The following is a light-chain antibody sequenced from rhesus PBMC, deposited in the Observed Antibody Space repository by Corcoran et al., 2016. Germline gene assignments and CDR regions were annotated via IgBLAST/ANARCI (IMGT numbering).Light chain of an antibody. V-gene: IGKV1-43*01. CDR2: AAS. Sequence: DIQMTQSPSSLSASAGDRVTLTCRASQAISTYLNWYQHKPGKAPKPLIYAASNLESGVPSRFSGSGSGTEFTLTISNLQPVDFATYYCLQYNSNPYSFGQGTKVEIK. J-gene: IGKJ2*01. CDR1: QAISTY. CDR3: LQYNSNPYS.